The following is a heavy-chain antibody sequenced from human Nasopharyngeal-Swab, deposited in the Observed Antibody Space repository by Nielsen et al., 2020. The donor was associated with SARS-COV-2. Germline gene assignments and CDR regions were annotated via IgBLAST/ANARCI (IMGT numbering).Heavy chain of an antibody. J-gene: IGHJ3*02. CDR2: IQQGGSEQ. D-gene: IGHD2-21*02. CDR1: GFPFRNHY. V-gene: IGHV3-7*04. Sequence: AASLTPSCAASGFPFRNHYMTWVRQLPGKGLEWVANIQQGGSEQFYVDSVKGRFTISRDDAKNSVYLQMNSLRAEDTAVYYCARESVVTGMDDATDIWGQGTMVTVSS. CDR3: ARESVVTGMDDATDI.